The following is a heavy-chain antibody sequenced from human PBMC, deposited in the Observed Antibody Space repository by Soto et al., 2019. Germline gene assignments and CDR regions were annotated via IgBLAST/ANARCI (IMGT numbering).Heavy chain of an antibody. CDR2: IYPGDSDT. CDR3: ARLVAGNPPTGPDYYYYGMDV. CDR1: GYIFTSYW. V-gene: IGHV5-51*01. Sequence: GESLKISCKGSGYIFTSYWIGWVRQMPGKGLEWMGIIYPGDSDTRYSPSFQGQVTISADKSISTAYLQWSSLKASDTAMYYCARLVAGNPPTGPDYYYYGMDVWGQGTTVTVSS. D-gene: IGHD6-19*01. J-gene: IGHJ6*02.